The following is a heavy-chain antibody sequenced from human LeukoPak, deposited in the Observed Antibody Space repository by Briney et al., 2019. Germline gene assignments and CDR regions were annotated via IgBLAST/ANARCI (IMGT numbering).Heavy chain of an antibody. V-gene: IGHV3-23*01. J-gene: IGHJ4*02. CDR2: ISGSGGST. Sequence: GGSLRLSCAASGFTFSSYSMNWVRQAPGKGLEWVSAISGSGGSTYYADSVKGRFTISRDNSKNTLYLQMNSLRAEDTAVYYCAKDWHSSDWRYFDYWGQGTLVTVSS. D-gene: IGHD6-19*01. CDR3: AKDWHSSDWRYFDY. CDR1: GFTFSSYS.